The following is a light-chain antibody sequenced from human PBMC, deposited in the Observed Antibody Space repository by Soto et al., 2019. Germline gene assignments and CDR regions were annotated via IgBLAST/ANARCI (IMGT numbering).Light chain of an antibody. CDR2: KAS. CDR3: QQFNSYPIT. J-gene: IGKJ5*01. V-gene: IGKV1-5*03. CDR1: QSISSW. Sequence: DIQMRQSPSTLSAYVADRVTLNCRTSQSISSWLAWYQQKPGKAPKLLIYKASSLESGVPSRFSGSGSGTEFTLTISSLQPEEFATYYCQQFNSYPITFGQGTRLEIK.